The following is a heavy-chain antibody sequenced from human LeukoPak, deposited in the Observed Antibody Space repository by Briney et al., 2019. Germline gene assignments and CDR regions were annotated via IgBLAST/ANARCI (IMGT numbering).Heavy chain of an antibody. CDR2: ITGRGDAT. D-gene: IGHD3-22*01. J-gene: IGHJ4*02. V-gene: IGHV3-23*01. CDR3: ARSGYYSHYYFDY. Sequence: GGSLRLSCAGSDFSFITYAMSWVRQAPGKGLEWVSTITGRGDATYYADSVKGRFTISRDNSKNTFYLQMNSLRAEDTAVYYCARSGYYSHYYFDYWGQGTLVTVSS. CDR1: DFSFITYA.